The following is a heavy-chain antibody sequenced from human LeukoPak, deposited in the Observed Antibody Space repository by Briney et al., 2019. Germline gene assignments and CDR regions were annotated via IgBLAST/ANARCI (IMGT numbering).Heavy chain of an antibody. CDR1: GFIVSNYA. J-gene: IGHJ4*02. CDR2: IRGSDDYA. V-gene: IGHV3-23*01. CDR3: AKKNGGGWPTIFFDY. D-gene: IGHD6-19*01. Sequence: GGSLRLSCAASGFIVSNYALVWVRQAPGKRLEWVAAIRGSDDYANYADAVKGRFTISRDNSKNTVYLQMNSLRVEDSAVYYCAKKNGGGWPTIFFDYWGQGILVTVSS.